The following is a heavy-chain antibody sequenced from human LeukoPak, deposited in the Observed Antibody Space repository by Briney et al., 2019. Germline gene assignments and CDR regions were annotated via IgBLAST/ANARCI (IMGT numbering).Heavy chain of an antibody. CDR2: IYHSGST. V-gene: IGHV4-4*02. CDR1: GGSISSSNW. CDR3: ARVNSSSWYLGNWFDP. Sequence: SETLSLTCAVSGGSISSSNWWSWVRQPPAKGLEWIGEIYHSGSTNYNPSLKSRVTISVDKSKNQFSLKLSSVTAADTAVYYCARVNSSSWYLGNWFDPWGQGTLVTVSS. D-gene: IGHD6-13*01. J-gene: IGHJ5*02.